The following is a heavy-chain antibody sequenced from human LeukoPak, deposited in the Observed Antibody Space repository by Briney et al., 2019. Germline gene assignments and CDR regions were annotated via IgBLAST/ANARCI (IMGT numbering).Heavy chain of an antibody. CDR3: ARDNPITIHYYGMDV. Sequence: GGSLRLSCAASGFTFSSYAMSWVRQAPGKGLEWVSYISSSSSCTNYADSVKGRFTISRDNAKNSLYLQMNSLRAEDTAVYYCARDNPITIHYYGMDVWGQGTTVTVSS. CDR1: GFTFSSYA. CDR2: ISSSSSCT. J-gene: IGHJ6*02. D-gene: IGHD3-10*01. V-gene: IGHV3-21*05.